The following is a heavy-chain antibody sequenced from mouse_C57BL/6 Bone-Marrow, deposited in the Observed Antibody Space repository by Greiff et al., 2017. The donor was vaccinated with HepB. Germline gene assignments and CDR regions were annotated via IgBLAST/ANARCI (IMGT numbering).Heavy chain of an antibody. CDR3: VGDYDRAWFAY. V-gene: IGHV10-1*01. D-gene: IGHD2-4*01. CDR1: GFSFNTYA. CDR2: IRSKSNNYAT. J-gene: IGHJ3*01. Sequence: EVQLVESGGGLVQPKGSLKLSCAASGFSFNTYAMNWVRQAPGKGLEWVARIRSKSNNYATYYADSVKDRFTISRDDSESMLYLQMNNLKTEDTAMYYCVGDYDRAWFAYWGQGTLVTVSA.